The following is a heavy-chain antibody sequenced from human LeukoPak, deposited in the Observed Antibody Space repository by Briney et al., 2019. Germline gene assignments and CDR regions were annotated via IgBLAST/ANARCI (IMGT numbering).Heavy chain of an antibody. CDR1: GFTFSSYG. J-gene: IGHJ6*04. Sequence: GGSLRLSCAASGFTFSSYGMHWVRQAPGKGLEWVAVISYDGSNKYYADSVKGRFTISRDNSKSTLYLQMNSLRAEDTAVYYCAKVHGSGEFLYYYYYYGMDVWGKGTTVTVSS. D-gene: IGHD3-10*01. CDR2: ISYDGSNK. V-gene: IGHV3-30*18. CDR3: AKVHGSGEFLYYYYYYGMDV.